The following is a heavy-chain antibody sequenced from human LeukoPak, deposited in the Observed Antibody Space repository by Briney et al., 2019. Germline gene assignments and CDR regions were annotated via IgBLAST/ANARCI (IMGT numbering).Heavy chain of an antibody. V-gene: IGHV3-15*01. J-gene: IGHJ4*02. D-gene: IGHD3-16*02. CDR2: IKSKTDGGTT. Sequence: GGSLRLSCAASGFTFSNAWMSWVRQAPGRGLEWVGRIKSKTDGGTTDYAAPVKGRFTISRDDSKNTLYLQMNSLKTEDTAVYYCTTDRAVNRIVATTVTFGGVIASDYWGQGTLVTVSS. CDR3: TTDRAVNRIVATTVTFGGVIASDY. CDR1: GFTFSNAW.